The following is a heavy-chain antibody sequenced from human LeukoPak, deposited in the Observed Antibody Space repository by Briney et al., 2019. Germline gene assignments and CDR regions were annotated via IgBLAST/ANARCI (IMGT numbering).Heavy chain of an antibody. CDR3: ARQGSYPYYMDV. V-gene: IGHV4-59*08. Sequence: SETLSLTCTVSGGSISSYYWSWIRQPPGKGLEWIGYIYYSGSTNYNPSLKSRVTISVDTSKNQFSLRLSSVTAADTAVYYCARQGSYPYYMDVWGKGTTVTVSS. CDR2: IYYSGST. J-gene: IGHJ6*03. CDR1: GGSISSYY.